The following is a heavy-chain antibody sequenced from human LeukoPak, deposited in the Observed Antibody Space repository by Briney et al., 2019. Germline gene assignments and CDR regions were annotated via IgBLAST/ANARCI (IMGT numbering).Heavy chain of an antibody. D-gene: IGHD3-16*01. CDR2: INPNSGGT. CDR1: GYTFTGYY. Sequence: ASVKVSCKTSGYTFTGYYMHWVRLAPGQGLEWMGWINPNSGGTDYAQKFQGRVTMTRDTSTSTAYMELISLRSDDTAVYYCARSSGTTFGLSDYWGQGTLVTVSS. J-gene: IGHJ4*02. CDR3: ARSSGTTFGLSDY. V-gene: IGHV1-2*02.